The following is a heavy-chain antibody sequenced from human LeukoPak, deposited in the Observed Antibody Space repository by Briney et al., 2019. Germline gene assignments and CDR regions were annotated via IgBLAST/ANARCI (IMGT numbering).Heavy chain of an antibody. V-gene: IGHV4-59*01. CDR2: IYYSGST. CDR1: GGSISSYY. D-gene: IGHD3-3*01. Sequence: SETLSLTCTVSGGSISSYYWSWIRQPPGKGLEWIGYIYYSGSTNYNPSLKSRVTISVDTSKNQFSLKLSSVTAADTAVYYCARGYYDFWSGYYPGYFDYWGQGTLVTASS. CDR3: ARGYYDFWSGYYPGYFDY. J-gene: IGHJ4*02.